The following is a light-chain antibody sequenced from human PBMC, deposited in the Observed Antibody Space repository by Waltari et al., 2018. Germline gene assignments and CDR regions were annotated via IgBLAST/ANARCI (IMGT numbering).Light chain of an antibody. CDR2: STD. V-gene: IGLV1-44*01. CDR1: SSNIGSNT. CDR3: AAGDDSLNGYV. Sequence: QSTLTQPSSASGTPGQRVTISCSGSSSNIGSNTVNWYQQLPGTAPKLLIYSTDQRPAGVSDRFSGSSSGTSASLAFSGLQSEDEAHDYCAAGDDSLNGYVFGAGTEVTVL. J-gene: IGLJ1*01.